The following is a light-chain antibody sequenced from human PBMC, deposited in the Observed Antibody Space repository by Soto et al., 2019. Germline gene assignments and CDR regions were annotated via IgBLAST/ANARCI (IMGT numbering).Light chain of an antibody. CDR1: ESISTY. CDR2: AAS. CDR3: QQSYSTPRT. Sequence: DIQMTQSPSSLSASVGDRVTITCRASESISTYLNWYQQKPGKAPKLLIYAASSLQSGVPSWFSGSGSGTDFTLTISSLQPEDFAIYYFQQSYSTPRTFGQGTKVEIK. V-gene: IGKV1-39*01. J-gene: IGKJ1*01.